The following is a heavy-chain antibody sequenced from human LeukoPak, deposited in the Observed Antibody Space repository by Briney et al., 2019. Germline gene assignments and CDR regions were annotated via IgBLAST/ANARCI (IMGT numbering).Heavy chain of an antibody. CDR1: GSAFRNYD. J-gene: IGHJ4*02. Sequence: PGGSLRLSCAASGSAFRNYDMTWVRQAPGKGLECVSAISGSGVSTYFADSVKGRFTISRDNSKDTVYLQMNSLRAEDTAVYYCAKSGPSYDYVWGSYRPNYFDYWGQGTLVTVSS. V-gene: IGHV3-23*01. D-gene: IGHD3-16*02. CDR2: ISGSGVST. CDR3: AKSGPSYDYVWGSYRPNYFDY.